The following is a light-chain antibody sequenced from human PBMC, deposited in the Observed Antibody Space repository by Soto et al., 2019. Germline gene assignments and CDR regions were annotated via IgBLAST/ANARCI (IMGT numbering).Light chain of an antibody. Sequence: DLPMTQSPSTLSASEGGRVTITCRASQSVGTWVAWYQQKPGKALKLLIYGASNLESGVPSRFSGSGYGTEFTLTITTLQPDDFATYFCEEYNRNTWSFGPGTKVDI. J-gene: IGKJ1*01. CDR2: GAS. CDR3: EEYNRNTWS. CDR1: QSVGTW. V-gene: IGKV1-5*01.